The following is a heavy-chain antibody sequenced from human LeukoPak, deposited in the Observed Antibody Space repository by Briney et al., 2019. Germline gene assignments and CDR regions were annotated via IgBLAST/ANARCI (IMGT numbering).Heavy chain of an antibody. CDR1: RFTFSSYW. J-gene: IGHJ4*02. V-gene: IGHV3-7*01. Sequence: GGSLRLSCAASRFTFSSYWMSWVRQAPGKGPEWVANIKQDGSEKYYVDSVKGRFTISRDNAKNSLFLQMNSLRAEDTAVYYCARGGYYFDYWGQGTLVTVSS. CDR2: IKQDGSEK. D-gene: IGHD3-16*01. CDR3: ARGGYYFDY.